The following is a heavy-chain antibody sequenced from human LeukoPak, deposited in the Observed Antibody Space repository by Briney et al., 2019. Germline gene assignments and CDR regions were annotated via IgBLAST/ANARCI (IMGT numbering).Heavy chain of an antibody. CDR1: RFTFSSYG. Sequence: PGGSLRLSCAASRFTFSSYGMSWVRQAPGKGLEWVSSISGSGGSTYYADSVKGRFTISRDNSKNTLYLQMSSLRDEDTAVYYCAKSSYYDVSGYYREYYFDYWGQGTLVTVSS. D-gene: IGHD3-22*01. J-gene: IGHJ4*02. CDR3: AKSSYYDVSGYYREYYFDY. CDR2: ISGSGGST. V-gene: IGHV3-23*01.